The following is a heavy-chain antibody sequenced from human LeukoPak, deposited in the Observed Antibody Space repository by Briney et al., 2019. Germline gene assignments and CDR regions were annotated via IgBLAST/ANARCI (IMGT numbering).Heavy chain of an antibody. D-gene: IGHD6-13*01. CDR2: INTGNGNT. Sequence: ASVKVSCKASGYTFTISAIHWVRQAPGQRLEWMGWINTGNGNTKYSPEFQGRVTITRDTSASTAYMELSSLRSEDMAVYYCARDGSSWYGWFDPWGQGTLVTVSS. CDR3: ARDGSSWYGWFDP. V-gene: IGHV1-3*03. J-gene: IGHJ5*02. CDR1: GYTFTISA.